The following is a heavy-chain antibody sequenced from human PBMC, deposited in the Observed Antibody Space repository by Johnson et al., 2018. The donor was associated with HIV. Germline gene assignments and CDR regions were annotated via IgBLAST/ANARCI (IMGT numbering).Heavy chain of an antibody. J-gene: IGHJ3*02. V-gene: IGHV3-7*03. Sequence: VQLVESGGGLVQPGGSLRLSCAASGFTFSSYWMSWVRQAPGKGLEWVANIKQDGSEKYYVDSVKGRFTISRDNAKNSLYLQMNSLRAEDTAVYFCAKGDHEDRGNPVGAWGRTGDGFDIWGQGTMVTVSS. CDR3: AKGDHEDRGNPVGAWGRTGDGFDI. CDR1: GFTFSSYW. CDR2: IKQDGSEK. D-gene: IGHD5-24*01.